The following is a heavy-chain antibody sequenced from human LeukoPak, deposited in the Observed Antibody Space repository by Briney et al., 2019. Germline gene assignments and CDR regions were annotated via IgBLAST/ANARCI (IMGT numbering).Heavy chain of an antibody. D-gene: IGHD3-10*01. CDR1: GGSISTYY. V-gene: IGHV4-59*01. CDR2: IYYTGST. Sequence: SETLSHTCTVSGGSISTYYWSWIRQSPGKGLEWIGYIYYTGSTNYNPSLKSRVTISVDTSKNQFSLKLNSVTAADTAVYYCARDSGLDVWGQGTTVTVSS. J-gene: IGHJ6*02. CDR3: ARDSGLDV.